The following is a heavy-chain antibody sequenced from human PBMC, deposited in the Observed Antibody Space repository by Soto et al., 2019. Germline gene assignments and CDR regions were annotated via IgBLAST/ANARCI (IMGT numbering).Heavy chain of an antibody. D-gene: IGHD6-6*01. CDR1: GGTFSIYA. V-gene: IGHV1-69*13. CDR3: ARGGAAREGSYYYYYGMDV. Sequence: SVKVTCKASGGTFSIYAISWVRQAPGQGLEWMGGIIPIFGTANYAQKFQGRVTITADESTSTAYMELSSLRSEDTAVYYCARGGAAREGSYYYYYGMDVWGQGTTVTVSS. CDR2: IIPIFGTA. J-gene: IGHJ6*02.